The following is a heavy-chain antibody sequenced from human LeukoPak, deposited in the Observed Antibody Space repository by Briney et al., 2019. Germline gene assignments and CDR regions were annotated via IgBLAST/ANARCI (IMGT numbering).Heavy chain of an antibody. V-gene: IGHV3-20*04. CDR3: AREPYYYGSSALYFDY. CDR1: GFIFDDHG. D-gene: IGHD3-22*01. CDR2: INWNGGST. Sequence: GGSLRLSCAASGFIFDDHGMSWVRQAPGKGLEWVSGINWNGGSTGYADSVKGRFTISRDNAKNSLYLQINSLRAEDTAVYYCAREPYYYGSSALYFDYWGQGTLVTVSS. J-gene: IGHJ4*02.